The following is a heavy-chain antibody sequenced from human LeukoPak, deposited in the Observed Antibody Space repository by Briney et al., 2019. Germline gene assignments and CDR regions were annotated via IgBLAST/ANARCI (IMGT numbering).Heavy chain of an antibody. V-gene: IGHV1-18*01. CDR3: ARGIYDYVWGSYRPDSY. Sequence: ASVKVSGKASGYTFTSYGISWVRQAPGQGLEWMGWISAYNGNTNYAQKLQGRVTMTTDTSTSTAYMELRSLRSDDTAVYYCARGIYDYVWGSYRPDSYWGQGTLVTVSS. CDR1: GYTFTSYG. CDR2: ISAYNGNT. J-gene: IGHJ4*02. D-gene: IGHD3-16*02.